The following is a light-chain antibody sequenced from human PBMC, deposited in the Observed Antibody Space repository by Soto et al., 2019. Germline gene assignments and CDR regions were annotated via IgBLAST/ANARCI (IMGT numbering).Light chain of an antibody. Sequence: EVVLTQSPATLSLSPGDRATLSCRASQSVSSYLAWYQQRPGQAPRLLIYDASNRATGIPARFRGSGSGTDFTLTISSLEPEDFAVYYCQQRGNWPPSITFGQGTRLEIK. J-gene: IGKJ5*01. V-gene: IGKV3-11*01. CDR3: QQRGNWPPSIT. CDR2: DAS. CDR1: QSVSSY.